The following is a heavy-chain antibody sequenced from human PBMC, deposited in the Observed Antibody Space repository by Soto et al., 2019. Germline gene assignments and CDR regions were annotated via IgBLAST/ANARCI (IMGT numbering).Heavy chain of an antibody. CDR2: TYYRSKWYN. CDR3: ARGIPSAKYYYYYGMDV. V-gene: IGHV6-1*01. J-gene: IGHJ6*02. D-gene: IGHD2-15*01. CDR1: GGSVSSNSAA. Sequence: TQALSLTGDISGGSVSSNSAAWNWIKQSPSRVLEWLGRTYYRSKWYNDYAVSVKSRITINPDTSKNQFSLQLNSVTPEDTAVYYCARGIPSAKYYYYYGMDVWGQGTTVTVSS.